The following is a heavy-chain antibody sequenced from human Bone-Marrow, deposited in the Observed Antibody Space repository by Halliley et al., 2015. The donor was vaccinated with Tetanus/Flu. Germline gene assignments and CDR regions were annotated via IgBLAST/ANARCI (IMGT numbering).Heavy chain of an antibody. V-gene: IGHV3-7*03. J-gene: IGHJ4*02. D-gene: IGHD2-15*01. CDR1: GFTFSNFW. CDR2: IKEDGSKK. CDR3: VRGGGKAINS. Sequence: SLRLSCAASGFTFSNFWMSWVRQAPGKGLEWVANIKEDGSKKYYVDSVKGRFTMSRDNAENSLYLQMNSLRAEDTAVYFCVRGGGKAINSWGQGTLVPVSS.